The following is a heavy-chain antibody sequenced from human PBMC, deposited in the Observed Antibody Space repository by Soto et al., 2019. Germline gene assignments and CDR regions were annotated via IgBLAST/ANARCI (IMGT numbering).Heavy chain of an antibody. CDR3: ALGSSSSLYSLNY. CDR2: INWDGDFL. D-gene: IGHD6-6*01. V-gene: IGHV3-9*01. Sequence: EVQLVESGGGLVQPGRSLRLSCAASGITFDDFAMHWVRQAPGKGLELVSGINWDGDFLDYADSVKGRLTISRDKAKNSLYLQMSSLRREDTALYFCALGSSSSLYSLNYWGQGTLVTVSS. J-gene: IGHJ4*02. CDR1: GITFDDFA.